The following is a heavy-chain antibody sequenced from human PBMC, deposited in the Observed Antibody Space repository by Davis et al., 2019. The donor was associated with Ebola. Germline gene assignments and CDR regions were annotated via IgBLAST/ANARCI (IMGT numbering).Heavy chain of an antibody. CDR3: ARGIGRGWRAYGMDV. CDR2: IIHSGST. J-gene: IGHJ6*02. CDR1: GGSFSGYY. V-gene: IGHV4-34*01. Sequence: PGGSLRLSCAVYGGSFSGYYWNWIRQPPGKGLEWIGEIIHSGSTDYNASLKSRVTISVDTSKNQFSLKLSSVTAADTAVYYCARGIGRGWRAYGMDVWGQGTAVTVSS. D-gene: IGHD6-19*01.